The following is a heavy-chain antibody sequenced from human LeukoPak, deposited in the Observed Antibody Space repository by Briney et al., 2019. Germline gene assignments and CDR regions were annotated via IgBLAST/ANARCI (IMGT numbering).Heavy chain of an antibody. D-gene: IGHD5-18*01. J-gene: IGHJ4*02. CDR2: IKQDGSEK. CDR3: GKTTVGYSSGQKPAWPVDY. Sequence: GSLRLSCSASGFTFSNYWMRWVRQAPGKGLEWVANIKQDGSEKNYVDSVKGRFTISRDNAKNSLYLQMNSLRAEDTAVYYCGKTTVGYSSGQKPAWPVDYWGQGTLVTVSS. V-gene: IGHV3-7*03. CDR1: GFTFSNYW.